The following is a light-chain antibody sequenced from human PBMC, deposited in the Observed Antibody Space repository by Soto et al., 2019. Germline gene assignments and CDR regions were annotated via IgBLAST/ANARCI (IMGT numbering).Light chain of an antibody. CDR1: SSNIGSNY. CDR3: AASDDSVSGPV. V-gene: IGLV1-47*01. CDR2: RNN. J-gene: IGLJ2*01. Sequence: QSVLTQPPSASGTPGQRVTISCSGSSSNIGSNYVYWYQQLPGTAPKLLISRNNQRPSGVPDRFSGSKSGTSASLAISWLRSEDEADYYCAASDDSVSGPVFGGGTKVTVL.